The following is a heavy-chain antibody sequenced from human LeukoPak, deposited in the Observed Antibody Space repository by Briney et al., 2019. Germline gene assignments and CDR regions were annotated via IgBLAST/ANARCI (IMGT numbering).Heavy chain of an antibody. CDR3: ARVARSTSCFDVDY. V-gene: IGHV4-38-2*02. CDR2: FFLKGST. J-gene: IGHJ4*02. CDR1: GYSITSAYY. Sequence: SETLSLTCTVSGYSITSAYYWGWIRQPPGKGLEWIGSFFLKGSTYYNPSLKSRVTISVDTSKNQFSLTLSSVTAADTAVHDCARVARSTSCFDVDYSGQGTLVTVSS. D-gene: IGHD2-2*01.